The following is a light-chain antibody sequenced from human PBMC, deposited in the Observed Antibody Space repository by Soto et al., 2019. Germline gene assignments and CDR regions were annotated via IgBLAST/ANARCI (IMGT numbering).Light chain of an antibody. CDR2: WAS. Sequence: DIVMTQTPDSLAVSLGERATINCKSSQSVLYSSNNKNYLAWYQQKPGQPPKLLIYWASTRESGVPDRFSGSESRTDITLTLSSLQAEDVAVYYCQQYYGIPWTCRQGTKVEIK. J-gene: IGKJ1*01. CDR3: QQYYGIPWT. V-gene: IGKV4-1*01. CDR1: QSVLYSSNNKNY.